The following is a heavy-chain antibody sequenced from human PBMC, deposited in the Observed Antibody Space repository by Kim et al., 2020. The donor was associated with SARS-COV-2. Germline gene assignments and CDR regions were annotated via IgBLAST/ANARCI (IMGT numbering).Heavy chain of an antibody. CDR3: ARKDPEEDWFDP. J-gene: IGHJ5*02. Sequence: GGSLRLSCAASGFTFSDSYMSWIRQAPGKGLEWVSYISSSGSTVYYADSVKGRFTITRDNAKNTLYLQMNSLRAEDTAVYYCARKDPEEDWFDPWGQGTLVTVSS. CDR1: GFTFSDSY. CDR2: ISSSGSTV. V-gene: IGHV3-11*04.